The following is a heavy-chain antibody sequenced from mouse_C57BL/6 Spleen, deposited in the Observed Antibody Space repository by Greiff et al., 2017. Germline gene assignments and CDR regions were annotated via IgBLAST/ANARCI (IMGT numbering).Heavy chain of an antibody. J-gene: IGHJ4*01. V-gene: IGHV1-69*01. CDR2: IDPSDSYT. D-gene: IGHD2-14*01. CDR1: GYTFTSYW. CDR3: ARVRYDHGDYAMDY. Sequence: QVQLKQPGAELVMPGASVKLSCKASGYTFTSYWMHWVKQRPGQGLEWIGEIDPSDSYTNYNQKFKGKSTLTVDKSSSTAYMQLSSLTSEDSAVYYCARVRYDHGDYAMDYWGQGTSVTVSS.